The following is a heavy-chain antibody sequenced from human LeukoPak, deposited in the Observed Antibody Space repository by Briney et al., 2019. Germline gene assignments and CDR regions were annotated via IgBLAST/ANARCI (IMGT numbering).Heavy chain of an antibody. Sequence: PGGSLRLSCAASGFTFSSYEMNWVRQAPGKGLEWVSYISTSGNSIHYADSVKGRFTISRDNAKNSLYLQMNSLRAEDTAVYYCARENDSTGYYYGLVDYWGQGTLVTVSS. CDR2: ISTSGNSI. V-gene: IGHV3-48*03. CDR1: GFTFSSYE. D-gene: IGHD3-22*01. J-gene: IGHJ4*02. CDR3: ARENDSTGYYYGLVDY.